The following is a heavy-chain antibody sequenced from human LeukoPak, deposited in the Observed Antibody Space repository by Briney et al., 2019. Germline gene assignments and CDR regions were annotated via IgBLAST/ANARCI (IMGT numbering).Heavy chain of an antibody. D-gene: IGHD1-1*01. V-gene: IGHV3-13*01. CDR1: GFTFSSFD. Sequence: GGSLRLSCAASGFTFSSFDMHWVRQPTGQGLEWVSTIGTASDTYYPGSVEGRFTLSRDNAKNSLYLQLNSLTAGDTAVYYCVRGPPRGKYYYMDVWGKGTTVTVSS. CDR2: IGTASDT. CDR3: VRGPPRGKYYYMDV. J-gene: IGHJ6*03.